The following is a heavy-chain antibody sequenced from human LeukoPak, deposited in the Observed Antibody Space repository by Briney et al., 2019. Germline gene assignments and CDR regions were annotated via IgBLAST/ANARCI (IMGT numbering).Heavy chain of an antibody. V-gene: IGHV3-11*04. Sequence: GGSLRLSCAASGFTFSDYYMSWIRQAPGKGQEWVSYISSSGSTIYYADSVKGRFTISRDNAKNSLYLQMNSLRAEDTAVYYCARENILTTQGFDPWGQGTLVTVSS. CDR3: ARENILTTQGFDP. CDR1: GFTFSDYY. J-gene: IGHJ5*02. CDR2: ISSSGSTI. D-gene: IGHD3-9*01.